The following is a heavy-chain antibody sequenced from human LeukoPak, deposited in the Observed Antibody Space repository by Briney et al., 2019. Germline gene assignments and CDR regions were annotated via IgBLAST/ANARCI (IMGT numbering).Heavy chain of an antibody. CDR1: GYTFTIYG. J-gene: IGHJ6*03. V-gene: IGHV1-18*01. Sequence: ASVTVSCKASGYTFTIYGISWVRQAPGQGLEWLGWISGYNGNTNYAQKLQGRVTMTTDTSTSTAYMELRSLRSDDTAVYYCARESVKALTPYFYYYMDVWGKGTTVTVSS. CDR3: ARESVKALTPYFYYYMDV. D-gene: IGHD3-22*01. CDR2: ISGYNGNT.